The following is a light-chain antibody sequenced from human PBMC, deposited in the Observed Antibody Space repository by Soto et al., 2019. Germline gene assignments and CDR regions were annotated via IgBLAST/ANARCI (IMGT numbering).Light chain of an antibody. CDR3: QQRKNWPVT. Sequence: VLTQSPVTLSLSPAARATLSCRASQSVGSYLAWYQQKPGQAPRLLIYDASNRATGIPARFSGSGSGTDFTLTISSLEPEDFAVYYCQQRKNWPVTFGQGTRVAIK. CDR2: DAS. CDR1: QSVGSY. J-gene: IGKJ5*01. V-gene: IGKV3-11*01.